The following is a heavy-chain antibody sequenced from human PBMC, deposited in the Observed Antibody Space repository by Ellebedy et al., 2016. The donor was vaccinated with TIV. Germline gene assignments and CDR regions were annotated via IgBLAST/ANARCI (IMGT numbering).Heavy chain of an antibody. CDR3: AKDQGHCSGGSCYLGFDY. Sequence: PGGSLRLSCAASGFTFSSFGMHWVRQAPGKGLEWVAAISYDGNNKYYADSVKGRFTISRDNPKNTLYLQMNSLRAEDTAVYYCAKDQGHCSGGSCYLGFDYWGQGALVTVSS. J-gene: IGHJ4*02. V-gene: IGHV3-30*18. CDR1: GFTFSSFG. CDR2: ISYDGNNK. D-gene: IGHD2-15*01.